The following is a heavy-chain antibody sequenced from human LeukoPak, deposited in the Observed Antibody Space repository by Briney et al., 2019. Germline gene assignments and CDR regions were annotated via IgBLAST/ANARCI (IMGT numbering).Heavy chain of an antibody. CDR1: GFNLNSYM. V-gene: IGHV3-21*04. D-gene: IGHD3-10*01. J-gene: IGHJ6*02. CDR3: AKDRGQRYYYAMDG. CDR2: ISSTGSYI. Sequence: GGSLRLSCAASGFNLNSYMLNWVRQAPGKGLEWVSSISSTGSYIYHADSVKGRFTISRDNPGNVVYLQMNSLRAEDTAVYYCAKDRGQRYYYAMDGWGQGTTVTVSS.